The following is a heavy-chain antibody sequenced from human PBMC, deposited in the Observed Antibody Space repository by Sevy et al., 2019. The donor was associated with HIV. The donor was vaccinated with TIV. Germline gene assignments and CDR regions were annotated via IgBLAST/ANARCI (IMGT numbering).Heavy chain of an antibody. CDR2: IQYDGSNK. D-gene: IGHD2-21*01. Sequence: GSLRLSCAASGFSYSSYGMHWVRQAPGKGLEWVAFIQYDGSNKDYADSVKGRFTISRDNSKNTLDLQMNSLRVEDTAVYYCVKEGGGEGGDHWGQGTLVTVSS. J-gene: IGHJ4*02. CDR1: GFSYSSYG. CDR3: VKEGGGEGGDH. V-gene: IGHV3-30*02.